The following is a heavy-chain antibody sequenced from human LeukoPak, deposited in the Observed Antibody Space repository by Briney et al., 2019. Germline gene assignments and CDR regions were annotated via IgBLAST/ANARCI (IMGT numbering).Heavy chain of an antibody. D-gene: IGHD5-18*01. CDR2: IIPIFGTA. CDR3: ARAGLRGYSYGLFDY. Sequence: SVKVSCKASGGTFSSYAISWVRQAPGQGLEWMGGIIPIFGTANYAQKFQGRVTITADESTSTAYMELSSLSSEDTAVYYCARAGLRGYSYGLFDYWGQGTLVTVSS. J-gene: IGHJ4*02. V-gene: IGHV1-69*13. CDR1: GGTFSSYA.